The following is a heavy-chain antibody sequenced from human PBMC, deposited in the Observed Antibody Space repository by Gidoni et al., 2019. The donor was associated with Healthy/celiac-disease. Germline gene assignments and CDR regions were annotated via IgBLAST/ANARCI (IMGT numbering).Heavy chain of an antibody. CDR2: IYYSGSN. D-gene: IGHD3-16*01. J-gene: IGHJ3*02. Sequence: QVQLQESGPGLVKPSETLSLTCTVSGGSISSYYWSWIRQPPGKGLEWIGYIYYSGSNNYNPSLKSRVTISVETYKNQFSLKLSSVTAADTAVYYCARQWGSGYLWAFDIWGQGTMVTVSS. CDR1: GGSISSYY. V-gene: IGHV4-59*08. CDR3: ARQWGSGYLWAFDI.